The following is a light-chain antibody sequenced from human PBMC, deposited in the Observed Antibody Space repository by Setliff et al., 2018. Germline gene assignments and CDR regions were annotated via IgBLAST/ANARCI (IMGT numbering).Light chain of an antibody. J-gene: IGLJ1*01. CDR3: CSYGGTLYV. CDR2: DVS. CDR1: SSDVGGYNS. V-gene: IGLV2-11*01. Sequence: QSVLAQPRSVSGSPGQSVTISCTGTSSDVGGYNSVSWYQQHPDKPPKLIIYDVSTRPSGVPDRFSGSKSGNTASLTISGLQAKDEADYYCCSYGGTLYVFGTGTKVTVL.